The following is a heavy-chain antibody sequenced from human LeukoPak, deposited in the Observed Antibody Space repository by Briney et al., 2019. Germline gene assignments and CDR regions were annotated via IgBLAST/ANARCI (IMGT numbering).Heavy chain of an antibody. J-gene: IGHJ6*03. CDR3: GTGRNGVVPAHIRGVGPWYNYHFMDV. CDR1: GESFSGYY. CDR2: IDHSGTT. D-gene: IGHD2-2*01. Sequence: SETLSLTCVVYGESFSGYYWRWIRQPPGKGLEGIGEIDHSGTTNHNPPLKSRVTMSVDTSKNQFSLMVRSVTAADTGVYYFGTGRNGVVPAHIRGVGPWYNYHFMDVWGKGTTVTVSS. V-gene: IGHV4-34*01.